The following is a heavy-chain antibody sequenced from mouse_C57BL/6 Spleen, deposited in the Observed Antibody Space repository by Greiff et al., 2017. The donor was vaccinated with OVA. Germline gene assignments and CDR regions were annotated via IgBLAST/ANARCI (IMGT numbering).Heavy chain of an antibody. CDR3: ARDDGRGYYYAMDY. J-gene: IGHJ4*01. CDR1: CYSIPSGSY. V-gene: IGHV3-6*01. Sequence: EVQLVESGPGLAKPSQSLSLTCPVSCYSIPSGSYSNWIRQFPRNKLECMCYIRYDGINHYPPSLTNRISIPCDTSKNQCFLKLNSVTTEDTATYYCARDDGRGYYYAMDYWGQGTSVTVSS. CDR2: IRYDGIN.